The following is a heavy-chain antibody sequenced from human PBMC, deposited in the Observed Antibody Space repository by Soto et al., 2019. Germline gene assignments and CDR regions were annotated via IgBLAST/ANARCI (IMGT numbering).Heavy chain of an antibody. CDR1: GFTFSSYW. CDR2: INSDGSST. Sequence: EVQLVESGGGLVQPGGSLRLSCAASGFTFSSYWMHWVRQAPGKGLVWVSRINSDGSSTSYADSVKGRFTISRDNAKNTLYLQMNSLRAEDTAVYCCARGIGGASTYYYDSSGRDAFDIWGQGTMVTVSS. V-gene: IGHV3-74*01. D-gene: IGHD3-22*01. J-gene: IGHJ3*02. CDR3: ARGIGGASTYYYDSSGRDAFDI.